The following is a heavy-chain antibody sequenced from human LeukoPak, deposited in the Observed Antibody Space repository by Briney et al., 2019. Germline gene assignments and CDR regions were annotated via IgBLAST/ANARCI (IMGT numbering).Heavy chain of an antibody. Sequence: GGSLRLSCAASGFTFSSYEMNWVRQAPGKGLEWVSYISSSGSTIYYADSVKGRFTISRDNAKNSLYLQMDSLRAEDTAVYCCARDGTSSGWYDGYLQHWGQGTLVTVSS. J-gene: IGHJ1*01. V-gene: IGHV3-48*03. D-gene: IGHD6-19*01. CDR2: ISSSGSTI. CDR3: ARDGTSSGWYDGYLQH. CDR1: GFTFSSYE.